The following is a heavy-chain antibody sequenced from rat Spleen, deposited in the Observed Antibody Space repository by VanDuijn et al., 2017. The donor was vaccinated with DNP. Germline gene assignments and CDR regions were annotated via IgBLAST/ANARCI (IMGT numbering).Heavy chain of an antibody. J-gene: IGHJ2*01. CDR1: GFTFSNSD. V-gene: IGHV5-25*01. CDR3: ATAYYGSYFDY. D-gene: IGHD1-7*01. CDR2: ITTDGGNT. Sequence: EVQLVESGGGLVQPGRSMKLSCVVSGFTFSNSDMAWVRQAPTKGLEWVASITTDGGNTFYRDSVKGRFTISRDNAKSTLYLQMDSLRSEDTATCYCATAYYGSYFDYWGQGVMVTVSS.